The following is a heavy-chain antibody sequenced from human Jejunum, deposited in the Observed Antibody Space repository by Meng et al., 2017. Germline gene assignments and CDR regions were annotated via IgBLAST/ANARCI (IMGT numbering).Heavy chain of an antibody. CDR2: IFHSGTT. CDR3: ARARYYSSSGYYEFGY. D-gene: IGHD3-22*01. J-gene: IGHJ4*02. V-gene: IGHV4-38-2*01. Sequence: SETLSLTCAVSGYSISSGYYWGWIRQSPGKGGEWTASIFHSGTTYYNPSLESRVTVSADTSKNQFSLKLTSVTAADTAVYYCARARYYSSSGYYEFGYWGQGIMVTVSS. CDR1: GYSISSGYY.